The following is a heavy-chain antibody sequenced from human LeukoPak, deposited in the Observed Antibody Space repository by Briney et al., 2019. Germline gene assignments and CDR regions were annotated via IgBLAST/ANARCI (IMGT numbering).Heavy chain of an antibody. CDR1: GITFSTYG. Sequence: GGSLRLSCVASGITFSTYGMSWVRQAPGKGLEWVSAIRGAGDITDYADSVKGRFTISRDNSKNMLYLQMSSLRADDTAIYYCAKAPYGSGSYYVNLWGQRTLVTVSS. D-gene: IGHD3-10*01. V-gene: IGHV3-23*01. J-gene: IGHJ5*02. CDR2: IRGAGDIT. CDR3: AKAPYGSGSYYVNL.